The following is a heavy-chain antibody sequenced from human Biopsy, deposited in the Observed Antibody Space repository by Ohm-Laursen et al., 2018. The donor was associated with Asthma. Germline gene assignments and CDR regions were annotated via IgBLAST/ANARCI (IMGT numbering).Heavy chain of an antibody. CDR3: AKTLHNTSGQEVGGMDV. D-gene: IGHD2-2*01. CDR1: GFSFSEFV. CDR2: ISYDGSTK. V-gene: IGHV3-30*18. J-gene: IGHJ6*02. Sequence: SLRLSCSASGFSFSEFVMHWVRQAPGKGLEWVAVISYDGSTKYYADSVKGRFTISRDNSKNTLYLQMSSLRVEDTAVYYCAKTLHNTSGQEVGGMDVWGQGTTVTVSS.